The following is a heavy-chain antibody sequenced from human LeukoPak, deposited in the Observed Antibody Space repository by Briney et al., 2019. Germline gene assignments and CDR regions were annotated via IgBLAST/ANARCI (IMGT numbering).Heavy chain of an antibody. D-gene: IGHD3-22*01. CDR1: GFAFSTYT. V-gene: IGHV3-21*06. CDR3: LRGDSRDF. CDR2: INSGGTTT. Sequence: GGSLRLSCAACGFAFSTYTMNWARQSPGKGLEWVASINSGGTTTHYADSVKGRFTISRDNAQNVLYLQMNGLRADDAAVYYCLRGDSRDFWGQGTLITVSS. J-gene: IGHJ4*02.